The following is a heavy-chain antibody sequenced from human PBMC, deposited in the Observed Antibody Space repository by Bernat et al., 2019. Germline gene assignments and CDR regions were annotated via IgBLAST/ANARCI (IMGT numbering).Heavy chain of an antibody. D-gene: IGHD1-14*01. V-gene: IGHV6-1*01. CDR3: ASRITTRPEGFDI. Sequence: QVQLQQSGPGLVNPSQTLSLTCAISGDSVSSNSAAWNWIRQSPSRGLEWLGRTCYRSKWYTDYAVSWKSRITNKPDTAKNQFFLPVNSVTPGVTDVYYGASRITTRPEGFDILGQGKMVNVSS. CDR2: TCYRSKWYT. J-gene: IGHJ3*02. CDR1: GDSVSSNSAA.